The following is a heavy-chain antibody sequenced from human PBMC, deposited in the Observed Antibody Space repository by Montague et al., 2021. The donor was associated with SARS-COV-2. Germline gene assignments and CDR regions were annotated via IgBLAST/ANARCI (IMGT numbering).Heavy chain of an antibody. CDR3: AKGSV. Sequence: SLRLSCAASGFTFSNYGIHWVRQAPGKGLEWVANIKPDGSAGYYVDSVKGRFTISRDNAKNSLYLQMNSLRAEDTAVYYCAKGSVWGQGTTVTVSS. V-gene: IGHV3-7*01. CDR2: IKPDGSAG. CDR1: GFTFSNYG. J-gene: IGHJ6*02.